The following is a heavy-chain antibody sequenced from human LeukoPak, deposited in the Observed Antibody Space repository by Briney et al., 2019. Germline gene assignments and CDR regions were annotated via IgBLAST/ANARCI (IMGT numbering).Heavy chain of an antibody. J-gene: IGHJ3*01. CDR2: VSGNNGNT. CDR3: ARDFDV. CDR1: GYTFTTYG. V-gene: IGHV1-18*01. Sequence: ASVKVSCKASGYTFTTYGISWVRQAPGQGLEWMGWVSGNNGNTNYAQKLQGRVTMTTDTSANTAYMELRSLRSDDTAVYYCARDFDVWGQGTMVTVSS.